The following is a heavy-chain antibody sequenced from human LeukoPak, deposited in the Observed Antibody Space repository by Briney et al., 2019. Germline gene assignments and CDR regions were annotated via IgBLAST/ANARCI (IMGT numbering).Heavy chain of an antibody. D-gene: IGHD6-19*01. J-gene: IGHJ3*02. CDR2: ISGSGGST. CDR1: GFTFSSYV. CDR3: AEGTSGWYGNAFDI. V-gene: IGHV3-23*01. Sequence: GGSLRLSXAASGFTFSSYVMSWVRQAPGKGLEWVSAISGSGGSTYYADSVKGRFTISRDNSKNTLYLQMNRLRAEDTAVYYCAEGTSGWYGNAFDIWGQGTMVTVSS.